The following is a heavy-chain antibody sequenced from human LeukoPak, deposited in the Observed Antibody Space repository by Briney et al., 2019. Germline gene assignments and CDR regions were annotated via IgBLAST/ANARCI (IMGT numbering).Heavy chain of an antibody. D-gene: IGHD3-22*01. CDR1: GFTFSSYA. V-gene: IGHV3-64*01. CDR2: ISSNGGST. Sequence: PGGSLRLSCAASGFTFSSYAMHWVRQAPGKGLEYVSTISSNGGSTYYANSVKGRFTISRDNSKNTLYLQMGSLRDEDMAVYYCARALTFYYSDAFDIWGQGTMVTVSS. CDR3: ARALTFYYSDAFDI. J-gene: IGHJ3*02.